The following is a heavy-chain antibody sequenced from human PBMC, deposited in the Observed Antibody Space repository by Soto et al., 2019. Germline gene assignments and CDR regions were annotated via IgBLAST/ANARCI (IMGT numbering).Heavy chain of an antibody. CDR3: ARTAAGFDYGGNSMYYYYGMDV. CDR2: IIPIFGTA. Sequence: SVKVSCKASGGTFSSYAISWVRQAPGQGLEWMGGIIPIFGTANYAQKFQGRVTITADESTSTAYMELSSLRSEDTAVYYCARTAAGFDYGGNSMYYYYGMDVWGQGTTVTVSS. CDR1: GGTFSSYA. J-gene: IGHJ6*02. D-gene: IGHD4-17*01. V-gene: IGHV1-69*13.